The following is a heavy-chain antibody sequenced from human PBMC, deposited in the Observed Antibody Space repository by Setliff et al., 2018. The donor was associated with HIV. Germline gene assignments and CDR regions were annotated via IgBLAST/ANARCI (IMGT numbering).Heavy chain of an antibody. V-gene: IGHV4-4*08. Sequence: SETLSLTCTVSGGSIGGYYWSWIRQPPGTGLEWLGCIYSGGSTNYNPSLESRVTISLDTSKNQFSLRLTSVTAADTAVYYCARVRSYGSAYDAFDVWGPGTMVTGSS. CDR2: IYSGGST. J-gene: IGHJ3*01. D-gene: IGHD3-10*01. CDR1: GGSIGGYY. CDR3: ARVRSYGSAYDAFDV.